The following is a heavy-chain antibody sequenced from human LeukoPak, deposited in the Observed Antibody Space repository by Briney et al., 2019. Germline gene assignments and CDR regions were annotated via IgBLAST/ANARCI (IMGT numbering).Heavy chain of an antibody. J-gene: IGHJ6*02. Sequence: ASVKVSCEASGYTFTSYYMHWVRQAPGQGLEWMGIINPSGGSTSYAQKFQGRVTMTRDTSTSTVYMELSSLRSEDTAVYYCARVVRSSTKTYYYYGMDVWGQGTTVTVSS. CDR3: ARVVRSSTKTYYYYGMDV. CDR2: INPSGGST. D-gene: IGHD2-2*01. V-gene: IGHV1-46*01. CDR1: GYTFTSYY.